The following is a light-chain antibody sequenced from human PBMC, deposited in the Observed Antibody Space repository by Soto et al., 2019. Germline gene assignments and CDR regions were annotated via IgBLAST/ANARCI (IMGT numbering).Light chain of an antibody. V-gene: IGKV1-39*01. CDR2: GAS. Sequence: DIQMTQSPSSLSASVGDRVTITCRASQSISNYLNWYQQIPGKGPKVLIYGASNLQSGVPSRFSGSGSGTDFTLTISSLQPEDFATYCCQQSHSVPWTFGQGTRVDIK. CDR1: QSISNY. CDR3: QQSHSVPWT. J-gene: IGKJ1*01.